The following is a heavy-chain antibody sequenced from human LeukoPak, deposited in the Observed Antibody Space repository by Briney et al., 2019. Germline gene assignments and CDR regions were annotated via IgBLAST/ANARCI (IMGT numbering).Heavy chain of an antibody. CDR3: ARDGDVYDDVEYSHH. J-gene: IGHJ1*01. CDR2: ISSSGSIV. CDR1: GFTFSDYE. V-gene: IGHV3-48*03. Sequence: PGGSLRLSCAASGFTFSDYEMNWVRQAPGKGLEWVSYISSSGSIVHYADSVKGRFTISRDNAKNSLYLQMNSLRAEDTAVYYCARDGDVYDDVEYSHHWGQGTLVTVSS. D-gene: IGHD5/OR15-5a*01.